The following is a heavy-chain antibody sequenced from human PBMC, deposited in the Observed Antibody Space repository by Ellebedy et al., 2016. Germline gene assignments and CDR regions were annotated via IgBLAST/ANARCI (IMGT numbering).Heavy chain of an antibody. J-gene: IGHJ6*03. CDR3: VRSPTTGYYYYYYYMDV. CDR1: GYTFTSYD. D-gene: IGHD5-18*01. V-gene: IGHV1-8*01. CDR2: MNPNSGNT. Sequence: ASVKVSXXASGYTFTSYDINWVRQATGQGLEWMGWMNPNSGNTGYAQKFQGRVTMTRNTSISTAYMELSSLRSEDTAVYYCVRSPTTGYYYYYYYMDVWGKGTTVTVSS.